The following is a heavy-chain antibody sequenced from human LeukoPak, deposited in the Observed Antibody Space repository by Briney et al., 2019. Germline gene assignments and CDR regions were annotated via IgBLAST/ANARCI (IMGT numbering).Heavy chain of an antibody. J-gene: IGHJ5*02. V-gene: IGHV3-7*01. CDR1: GFTFSSYA. D-gene: IGHD1-1*01. Sequence: GRSLRLSCAASGFTFSSYAMHWVRQAPGKGLEWVANIKQDGSEKYYVDSVKGRFTISRDNAKNSLYLQMNSLRAEDTAVYYCARISHWNVLAWGQGTLVTVSS. CDR2: IKQDGSEK. CDR3: ARISHWNVLA.